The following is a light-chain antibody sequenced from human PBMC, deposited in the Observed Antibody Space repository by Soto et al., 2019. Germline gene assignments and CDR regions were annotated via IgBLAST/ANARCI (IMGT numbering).Light chain of an antibody. CDR2: EVT. CDR3: SSFASSNTWV. V-gene: IGLV2-8*01. J-gene: IGLJ3*02. Sequence: QSALTQPPSASGSPGQSVTISCTGTSSDVCAYNYVSWYHQHAGKAPKLVIYEVTKRPSGVPDRFSGSKSANTASRTVSGLQAEDEGDYYCSSFASSNTWVFGGGTKVTVL. CDR1: SSDVCAYNY.